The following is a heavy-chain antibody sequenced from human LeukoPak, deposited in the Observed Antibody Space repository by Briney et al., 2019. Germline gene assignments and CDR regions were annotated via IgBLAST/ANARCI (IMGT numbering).Heavy chain of an antibody. V-gene: IGHV4-34*01. CDR2: INHSGST. Sequence: SETLSLTCAVYGGSFSGYYWSWIRQPPGKGLEWIGEINHSGSTNYNPSLKSRVTISVDTSKNQFSLKLSSVTAADTAVYYCAGARSSIAARRGDYYYYYMDVWGKGTTVTVSS. D-gene: IGHD6-6*01. J-gene: IGHJ6*03. CDR3: AGARSSIAARRGDYYYYYMDV. CDR1: GGSFSGYY.